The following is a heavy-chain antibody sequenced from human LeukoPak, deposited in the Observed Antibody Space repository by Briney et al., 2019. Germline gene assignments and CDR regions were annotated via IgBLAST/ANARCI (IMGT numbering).Heavy chain of an antibody. D-gene: IGHD5-24*01. V-gene: IGHV4-39*07. CDR1: GGSISSSSYY. Sequence: PSETLSLTCTVSGGSISSSSYYWGWIRQPPGKGLEWIGSIYYSGSTNYNPSLKSRVTISVDTSKNQFSLKLSSVTAADTAVYYSAGEMATIIDYWGQGTLVTVSS. CDR2: IYYSGST. CDR3: AGEMATIIDY. J-gene: IGHJ4*02.